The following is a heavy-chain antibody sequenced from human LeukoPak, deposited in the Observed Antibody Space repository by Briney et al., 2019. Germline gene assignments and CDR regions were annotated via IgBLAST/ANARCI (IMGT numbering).Heavy chain of an antibody. J-gene: IGHJ4*02. CDR1: GFTFRTFA. V-gene: IGHV3-23*01. Sequence: GSLRLSCAASGFTFRTFAMGWVRQAPGKGLGWVSAFSGSGGSTYYADSVKGRFTISRDNSKNTLYLQMNSLRAEDTAVYYCAKEGSRYYDFWAEIDYWGQGTLVTVSS. CDR2: FSGSGGST. CDR3: AKEGSRYYDFWAEIDY. D-gene: IGHD3-3*01.